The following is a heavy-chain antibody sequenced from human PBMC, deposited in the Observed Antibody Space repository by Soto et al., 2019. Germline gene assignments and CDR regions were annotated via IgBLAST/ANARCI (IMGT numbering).Heavy chain of an antibody. V-gene: IGHV4-34*01. J-gene: IGHJ6*03. CDR2: INHLGSI. Sequence: SETLSLTCVVSGGSLSGYFWSWIRQPPGMALEWIGEINHLGSINYNPSLKSRVTMSVDTSKNQFSLTLNSVTAADTATYYCARGGISHWAYFYYMDVWDRGTTVTVSS. CDR1: GGSLSGYF. CDR3: ARGGISHWAYFYYMDV. D-gene: IGHD2-21*01.